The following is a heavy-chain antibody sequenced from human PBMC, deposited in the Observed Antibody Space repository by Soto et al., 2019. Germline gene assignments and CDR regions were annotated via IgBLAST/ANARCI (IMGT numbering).Heavy chain of an antibody. D-gene: IGHD3-3*01. CDR1: GFTFSSYA. J-gene: IGHJ4*02. CDR3: AKALPSFGVVTTNLFDY. Sequence: PGGSLRLSCAASGFTFSSYAMSWVRQAPGKGLEWVSAISGSGGSTYYADSVKGRFTISRDNSKNTLYLQMNSLRAEDTAVYYCAKALPSFGVVTTNLFDYWVQGTLVTVSS. CDR2: ISGSGGST. V-gene: IGHV3-23*01.